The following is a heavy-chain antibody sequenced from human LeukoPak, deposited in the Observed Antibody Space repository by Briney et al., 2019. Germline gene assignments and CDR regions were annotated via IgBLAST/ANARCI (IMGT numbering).Heavy chain of an antibody. Sequence: ASVKVSCKASGFIFTSSAVQWVRQARGQRLEWIGWIVVGSGNTNYAQKFQERVTITRDMSTSLVYMELSSLRPEDTAVYYCAAEAAYYYDSRDAFDVWGQGTMVTVSS. CDR1: GFIFTSSA. D-gene: IGHD3-22*01. CDR2: IVVGSGNT. CDR3: AAEAAYYYDSRDAFDV. J-gene: IGHJ3*01. V-gene: IGHV1-58*01.